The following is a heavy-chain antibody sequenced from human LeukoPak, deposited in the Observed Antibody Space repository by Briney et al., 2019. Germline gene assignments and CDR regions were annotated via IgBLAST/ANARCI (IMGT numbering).Heavy chain of an antibody. CDR2: ISYDGSNK. Sequence: GSLRLSCAASGFTFSSYAMHWVRQAPGKGLEWVAVISYDGSNKYYADSVKGRFTISRDNSKNTLYLQMNSLRAEDTAVYYCARGLQPIIVVVPAARSVDYWGQGTLVTVSS. CDR3: ARGLQPIIVVVPAARSVDY. D-gene: IGHD2-2*01. J-gene: IGHJ4*02. V-gene: IGHV3-30-3*01. CDR1: GFTFSSYA.